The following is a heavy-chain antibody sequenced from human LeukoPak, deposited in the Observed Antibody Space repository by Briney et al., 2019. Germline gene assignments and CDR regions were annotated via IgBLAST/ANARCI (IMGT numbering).Heavy chain of an antibody. CDR2: IYYSGST. D-gene: IGHD1-26*01. CDR1: GGSISSSSYY. Sequence: SETLSLTCTVSGGSISSSSYYWGWIRQPPGKGLEWIGSIYYSGSTYYNPSLKSRVTISVDTSKNQFSLKLSSVTAADTAVYYCARAAAGIVGAADYWGQGTLVTVSS. V-gene: IGHV4-39*07. J-gene: IGHJ4*02. CDR3: ARAAAGIVGAADY.